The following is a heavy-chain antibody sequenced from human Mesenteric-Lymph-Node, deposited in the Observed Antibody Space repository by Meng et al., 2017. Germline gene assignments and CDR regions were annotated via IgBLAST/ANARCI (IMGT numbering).Heavy chain of an antibody. J-gene: IGHJ6*02. V-gene: IGHV1-18*01. CDR1: GYTFTGYD. CDR3: ARDRGSGWSNYYYYGMDV. Sequence: ASVKVSCKASGYTFTGYDISWVRQAPGQGLEWMGWISAYNGNTNYAQKLQGRVTMTTDTSTSTAYMELRSLRSDDTAVYYCARDRGSGWSNYYYYGMDVWGQGTTVTVSS. D-gene: IGHD6-19*01. CDR2: ISAYNGNT.